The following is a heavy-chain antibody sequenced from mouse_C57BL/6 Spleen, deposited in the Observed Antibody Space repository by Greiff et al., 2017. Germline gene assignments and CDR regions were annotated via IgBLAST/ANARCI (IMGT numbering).Heavy chain of an antibody. Sequence: QVQLQQPGTELVKPGASVKLSCKASGYTFTSYGMHWVNQRPGQGLEWIGNINPSNGGTNYNEKLKSKATLTVNNSSSTAYMQLSSLTSEDSAVYYCARKRGITTVVGAMDDWGQGTSVTVSS. CDR2: INPSNGGT. CDR1: GYTFTSYG. J-gene: IGHJ4*01. V-gene: IGHV1-53*01. D-gene: IGHD1-1*01. CDR3: ARKRGITTVVGAMDD.